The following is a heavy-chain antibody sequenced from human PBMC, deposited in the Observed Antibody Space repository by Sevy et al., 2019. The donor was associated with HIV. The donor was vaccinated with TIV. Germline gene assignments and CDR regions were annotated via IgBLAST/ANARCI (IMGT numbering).Heavy chain of an antibody. CDR2: FDPEDGET. Sequence: ASVKVSCKVSGYTLTELSMHWVRQAPGKGLEWMGGFDPEDGETIYAQKFQGRVTMTEDTSTDTAYMELSSLRSEDTAVYYCATGYYDSSGYYQDAFHIWGQGTMVTVSS. D-gene: IGHD3-22*01. CDR1: GYTLTELS. V-gene: IGHV1-24*01. J-gene: IGHJ3*02. CDR3: ATGYYDSSGYYQDAFHI.